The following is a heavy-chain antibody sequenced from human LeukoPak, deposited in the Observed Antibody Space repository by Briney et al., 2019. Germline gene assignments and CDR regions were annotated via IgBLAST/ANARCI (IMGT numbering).Heavy chain of an antibody. V-gene: IGHV3-30*03. CDR1: EFTFSSYG. CDR3: ARASTTYVFAFGLDV. J-gene: IGHJ6*02. D-gene: IGHD1-1*01. Sequence: PGGSLRLSCAASEFTFSSYGMHWVRQAPGKGLECVAVISYDGSNKYYADSVKGRFTISRDNSKNTLYLQMNSLRAEDTAVYYCARASTTYVFAFGLDVWGQGTTVTVSS. CDR2: ISYDGSNK.